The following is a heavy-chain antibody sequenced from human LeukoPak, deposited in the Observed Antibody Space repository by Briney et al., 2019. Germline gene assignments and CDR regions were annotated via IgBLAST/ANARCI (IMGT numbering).Heavy chain of an antibody. CDR1: GYSISSGYY. Sequence: PSETLSLTCAVSGYSISSGYYWGWIRQPPGKGLEWIGSIYHSGSTYYNPSLKSRVTISVDTSKHQFSLKLSSVTPADTAVYYCATAPIVVVPAAILGWFDPWGQGTLVTVSS. CDR3: ATAPIVVVPAAILGWFDP. CDR2: IYHSGST. V-gene: IGHV4-38-2*01. J-gene: IGHJ5*02. D-gene: IGHD2-2*01.